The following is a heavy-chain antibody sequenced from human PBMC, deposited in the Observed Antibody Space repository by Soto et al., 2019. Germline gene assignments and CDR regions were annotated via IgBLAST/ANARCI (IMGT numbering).Heavy chain of an antibody. CDR2: VSANNGNT. V-gene: IGHV1-18*04. J-gene: IGHJ5*01. CDR1: GFHYSNYG. CDR3: ASDTLMGSGDNGMALDS. Sequence: QVQLVQSGAEVKKPGASVKVSCKASGFHYSNYGFTWARQAPGQGLQWLGWVSANNGNTNAVKKCQGRIAMTTNTYTSTTYMKLMNLTPDDTAVYFYASDTLMGSGDNGMALDSWGQGTLVTVS. D-gene: IGHD4-17*01.